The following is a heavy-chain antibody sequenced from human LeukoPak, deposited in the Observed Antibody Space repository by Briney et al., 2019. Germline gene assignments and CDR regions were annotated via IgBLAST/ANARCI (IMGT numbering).Heavy chain of an antibody. D-gene: IGHD1-1*01. CDR1: GFTFSSFW. CDR3: ETAPPWNDYSFDI. J-gene: IGHJ3*02. CDR2: INKDGSTK. Sequence: PGGALRLSCAASGFTFSSFWMTWVRQAPGKGLEWVSNINKDGSTKYYADAVKGRFTISRDNAKNSMYLQMNSLRAEDTEVYYCETAPPWNDYSFDIWGRGTMVTVSS. V-gene: IGHV3-7*01.